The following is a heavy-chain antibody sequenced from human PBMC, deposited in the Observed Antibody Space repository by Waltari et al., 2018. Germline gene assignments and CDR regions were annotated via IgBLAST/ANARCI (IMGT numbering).Heavy chain of an antibody. CDR1: GGTFRTYS. CDR3: ASPRDGYNYHFDY. CDR2: IIPIFGTA. V-gene: IGHV1-69*05. D-gene: IGHD5-12*01. J-gene: IGHJ4*02. Sequence: VQLVPSGAEVTKPGYSVQVSCKASGGTFRTYSLSWVRQAPGQGLEWRGGIIPIFGTANYAQKFQGRVTITTDESTSTAYMELSSLRSEDTAVYYCASPRDGYNYHFDYWGQGTLGTVSS.